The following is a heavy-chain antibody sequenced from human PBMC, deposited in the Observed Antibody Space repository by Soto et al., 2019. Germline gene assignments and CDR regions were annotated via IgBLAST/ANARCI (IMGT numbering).Heavy chain of an antibody. V-gene: IGHV3-7*05. CDR3: ARDLSYSSSWYVNNWFDP. Sequence: PGGSLRLSCAASGFTFSSYWMSWVRQAPGKGLEWVANIKQDGSEKYYVDSVKGRFTISRDNAKNSLYLQMNSLRAEDTAVYYCARDLSYSSSWYVNNWFDPWGQGTLVTVSS. CDR1: GFTFSSYW. D-gene: IGHD6-13*01. J-gene: IGHJ5*02. CDR2: IKQDGSEK.